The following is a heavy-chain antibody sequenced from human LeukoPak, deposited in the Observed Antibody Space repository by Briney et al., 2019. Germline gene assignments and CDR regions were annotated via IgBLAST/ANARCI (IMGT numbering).Heavy chain of an antibody. J-gene: IGHJ6*02. D-gene: IGHD2-2*01. CDR1: GYTFTSYY. CDR2: INPSGGST. V-gene: IGHV1-46*01. Sequence: GASVKVSCKASGYTFTSYYMHWVRQAPGQGLEWMGIINPSGGSTSYAQKFQGRVTMTRDTSTSTVYMELSSLRSEDTAVYYCASGYCSSTSCPYYYYYGMDVWGQGTTVTVSS. CDR3: ASGYCSSTSCPYYYYYGMDV.